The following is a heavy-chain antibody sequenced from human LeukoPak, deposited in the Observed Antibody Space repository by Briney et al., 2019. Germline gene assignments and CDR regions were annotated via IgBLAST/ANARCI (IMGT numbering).Heavy chain of an antibody. V-gene: IGHV3-23*01. J-gene: IGHJ4*02. CDR2: ISGNGGST. Sequence: GGSLRLSCAASGFTFSSYAMTWVRQAPGKGLEWVSGISGNGGSTYYADSVKGRFTISRDYSKNTLYLLMNSLRAEDTAAYYCAKDRGRYFDWLYDFWGQGTLVTVSS. CDR1: GFTFSSYA. CDR3: AKDRGRYFDWLYDF. D-gene: IGHD3-9*01.